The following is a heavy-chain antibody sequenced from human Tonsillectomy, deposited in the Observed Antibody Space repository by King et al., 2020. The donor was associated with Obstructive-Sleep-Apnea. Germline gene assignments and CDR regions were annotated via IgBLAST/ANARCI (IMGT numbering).Heavy chain of an antibody. Sequence: TLKESGPALVKPTQTLTLTCTFSGFSLTTHAICVSWIRQPPGKALEWLALIDWDDDKYSSTSLKTRLTISKDTSKNQVVLTVTNMDPVDTATYYCARIVEGSSWYALDYWGQGTLVTVSS. CDR3: ARIVEGSSWYALDY. J-gene: IGHJ4*02. CDR1: GFSLTTHAIC. CDR2: IDWDDDK. D-gene: IGHD6-13*01. V-gene: IGHV2-70*01.